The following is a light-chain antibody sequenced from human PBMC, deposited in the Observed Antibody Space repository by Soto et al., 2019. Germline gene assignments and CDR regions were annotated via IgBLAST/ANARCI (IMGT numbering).Light chain of an antibody. Sequence: EIVLTQSPATLSVSPGERATLSCRASQSVRSNLAWYQQKPGQGPRLLIFGASTRATDIPARFSGSGSGTEFTLTISSLQSEDFAVYYCQQYIHWPPLTVGGWTKVEIK. CDR1: QSVRSN. V-gene: IGKV3-15*01. CDR3: QQYIHWPPLT. CDR2: GAS. J-gene: IGKJ4*01.